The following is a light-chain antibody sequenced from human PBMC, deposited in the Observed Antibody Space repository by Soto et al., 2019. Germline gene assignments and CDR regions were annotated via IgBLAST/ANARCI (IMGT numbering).Light chain of an antibody. J-gene: IGKJ1*01. CDR3: QQYSSSGT. CDR1: QSVSNNY. CDR2: GAA. Sequence: EIVLTQSPGTLSLSPGERATLSCRASQSVSNNYLAWYQQKPGQAPRLLIYGAANRATGIPDRFSGSGAGTVFTLTISRQEPEVFAVYYCQQYSSSGTFGQGTKVDIK. V-gene: IGKV3-20*01.